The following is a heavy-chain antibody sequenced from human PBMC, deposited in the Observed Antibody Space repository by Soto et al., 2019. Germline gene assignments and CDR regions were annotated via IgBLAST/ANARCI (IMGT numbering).Heavy chain of an antibody. CDR1: DGSISSYH. CDR2: IESSGST. V-gene: IGHV4-4*07. J-gene: IGHJ5*02. Sequence: QVQLQESGPGLVKPSETLSLTCSVSDGSISSYHWSWIRQPAGKRLEWIGRIESSGSTTYNPSLKSRVTMSVDTSKNQFSLNLSSVTAADTAVYYCARDGEGYCSGGSCSAENWFDPWGQGILVTVSS. CDR3: ARDGEGYCSGGSCSAENWFDP. D-gene: IGHD2-15*01.